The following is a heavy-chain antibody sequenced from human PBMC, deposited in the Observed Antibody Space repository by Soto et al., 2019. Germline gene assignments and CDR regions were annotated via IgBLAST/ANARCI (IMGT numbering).Heavy chain of an antibody. Sequence: TGGSLRLSCAASGFIFSSYVMSWVRQAPGKGLEWVSAISGSGDGTFYAGSVMGRFTISRDNNKKTLYLQMNSLRAEDTAVYYCAKDRAYSIVGTNTAALDYWGQGTMVTVYS. CDR3: AKDRAYSIVGTNTAALDY. J-gene: IGHJ4*02. CDR1: GFIFSSYV. D-gene: IGHD1-26*01. V-gene: IGHV3-23*01. CDR2: ISGSGDGT.